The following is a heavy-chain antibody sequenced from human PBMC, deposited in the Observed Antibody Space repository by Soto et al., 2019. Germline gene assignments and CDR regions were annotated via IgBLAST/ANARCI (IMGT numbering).Heavy chain of an antibody. J-gene: IGHJ4*02. CDR3: ARGILRGLALGFGY. D-gene: IGHD3-9*01. V-gene: IGHV4-34*01. Sequence: SETLSLTCTVSGGSISNYYWGWIRQPPGKGLEWIGEIYHRGSTYYNPSLKSRVTISVDTSKNQFSLKLSSVTAADTAVYYCARGILRGLALGFGYWGQGTQVTVSS. CDR2: IYHRGST. CDR1: GGSISNYY.